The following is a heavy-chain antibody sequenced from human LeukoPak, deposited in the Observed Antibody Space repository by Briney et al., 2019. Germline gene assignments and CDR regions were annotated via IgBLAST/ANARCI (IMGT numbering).Heavy chain of an antibody. D-gene: IGHD4-17*01. V-gene: IGHV4-59*01. CDR3: ARDHTTLNAFDI. CDR1: GGSISSYY. Sequence: SETLSLTCTVYGGSISSYYWSWIRQPPGKGLEWIGYIYYSGSTNYNPSLKSRVTISVDTSKNQFSLKLSSVTAADTAVYYCARDHTTLNAFDIWGQGTMVTVSS. CDR2: IYYSGST. J-gene: IGHJ3*02.